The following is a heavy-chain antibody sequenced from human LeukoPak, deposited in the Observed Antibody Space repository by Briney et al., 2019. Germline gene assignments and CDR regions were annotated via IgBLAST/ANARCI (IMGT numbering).Heavy chain of an antibody. CDR1: GGSISSGSYY. Sequence: SETLSLTCTVSGGSISSGSYYWGWIRQPPGKGLEWIGSIYYSGSTYYNPSLKSRLTVSLDTSKNQFSLELSSVTAADTAVYYCVRDKTLEVVNYFDYWGQGTLVTVSS. V-gene: IGHV4-39*07. CDR3: VRDKTLEVVNYFDY. D-gene: IGHD2-15*01. CDR2: IYYSGST. J-gene: IGHJ4*02.